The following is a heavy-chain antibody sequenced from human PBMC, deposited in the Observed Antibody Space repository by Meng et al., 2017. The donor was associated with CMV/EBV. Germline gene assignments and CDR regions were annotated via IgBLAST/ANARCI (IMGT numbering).Heavy chain of an antibody. CDR2: IYYSGST. CDR3: ARGTANWGLYFDY. D-gene: IGHD7-27*01. CDR1: GGSISSSSYY. Sequence: AETLSLTCTVSGGSISSSSYYGGWIRQPPGKGLEWIGSIYYSGSTYYNPSLKSRVTISVDTSKNQFSLKLGSVTAADTAVYYCARGTANWGLYFDYWGQGTLVTVSS. J-gene: IGHJ4*02. V-gene: IGHV4-39*01.